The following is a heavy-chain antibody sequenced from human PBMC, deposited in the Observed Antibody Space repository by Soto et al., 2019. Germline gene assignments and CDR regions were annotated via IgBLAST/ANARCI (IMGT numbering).Heavy chain of an antibody. V-gene: IGHV4-61*01. J-gene: IGHJ3*02. Sequence: SETLSLTCTVSGGSVSSGSYYWSWIRQPPGKGLEWIGYIYYSGSTNYNPSLKSRVTISVDTSKNQFSLKLSSVTAADTAVYYCARDEYFDWLGAFDIWGQGTMVA. CDR3: ARDEYFDWLGAFDI. CDR1: GGSVSSGSYY. D-gene: IGHD3-9*01. CDR2: IYYSGST.